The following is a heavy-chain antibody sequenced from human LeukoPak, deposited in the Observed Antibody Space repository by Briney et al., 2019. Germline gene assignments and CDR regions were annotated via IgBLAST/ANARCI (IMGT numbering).Heavy chain of an antibody. J-gene: IGHJ4*02. CDR1: GYIFTNYW. CDR2: IFADDSDT. CDR3: ARQPYCSGGSCYNGDYYFDY. V-gene: IGHV5-51*01. Sequence: GESLKISCQGSGYIFTNYWIGWVRQMPGKGLELMGIIFADDSDTSYSPSFQGQVTISADKSSSTAYLQWSSLKASDTAIYYCARQPYCSGGSCYNGDYYFDYWGQGTLVTVSS. D-gene: IGHD2-15*01.